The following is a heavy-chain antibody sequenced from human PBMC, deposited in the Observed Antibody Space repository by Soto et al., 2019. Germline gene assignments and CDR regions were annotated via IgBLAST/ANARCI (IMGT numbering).Heavy chain of an antibody. CDR1: GYTFTSYA. V-gene: IGHV1-3*01. D-gene: IGHD3-10*01. CDR2: INAGNGNT. CDR3: ARYYYGSGYMDV. Sequence: ASVKVSFKASGYTFTSYAMHWVRQAPGQRLEWMGWINAGNGNTKYSQKFQGRVTITRDTSASTAYMELSSLRSEDTAVYYCARYYYGSGYMDVWGKGTTVTVS. J-gene: IGHJ6*03.